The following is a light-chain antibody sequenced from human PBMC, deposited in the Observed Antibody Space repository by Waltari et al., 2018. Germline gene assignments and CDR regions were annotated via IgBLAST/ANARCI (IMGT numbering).Light chain of an antibody. J-gene: IGKJ4*01. V-gene: IGKV4-1*01. CDR1: HIFLWTSNHRNY. CDR2: WAS. CDR3: QQFYSLPLT. Sequence: DFVMTQSPDSLAVSLGERATINCKSSHIFLWTSNHRNYLAWYKRKPGQPPKLLLTWASIRHSGVPDRFSGSGYGTDFALIISSVQAEDVAVYYCQQFYSLPLTFGGGTKVEIK.